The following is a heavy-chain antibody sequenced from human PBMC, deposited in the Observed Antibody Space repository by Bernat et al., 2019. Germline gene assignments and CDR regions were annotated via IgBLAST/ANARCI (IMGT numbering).Heavy chain of an antibody. CDR3: AKFRGQLIRNYYMNV. J-gene: IGHJ6*03. D-gene: IGHD2-21*01. CDR1: GFTFGTFA. V-gene: IGHV3-23*04. CDR2: MTGGGTT. Sequence: EVRLVESGGDLVQPGGSLRLSCAASGFTFGTFAMSWVRQAPGKGLEWVSAMTGGGTTYYAASVKGRVIISRDNSKNMLFMQMNSLTAEDTAVYYCAKFRGQLIRNYYMNVWGEGTTVTAS.